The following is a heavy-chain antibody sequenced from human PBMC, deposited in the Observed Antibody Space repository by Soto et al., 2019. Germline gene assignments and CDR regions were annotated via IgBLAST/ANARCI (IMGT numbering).Heavy chain of an antibody. D-gene: IGHD3-22*01. V-gene: IGHV4-30-4*01. J-gene: IGHJ6*02. CDR2: IYYSGNT. Sequence: QVQLQESGPGLVKPSQTLSLTCTVSGASIRGGNYYWSWIRQPPGKGLEWIGYIYYSGNTLYNPSLTSRVTISVDTSKNQFSLNLRSVTAADTAVYDCARDGDPYYYDSSGDFYYGRDVGGQGTTFTVSS. CDR1: GASIRGGNYY. CDR3: ARDGDPYYYDSSGDFYYGRDV.